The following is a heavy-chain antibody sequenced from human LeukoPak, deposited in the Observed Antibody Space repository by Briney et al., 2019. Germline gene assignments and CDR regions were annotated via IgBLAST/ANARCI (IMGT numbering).Heavy chain of an antibody. CDR3: ARGSSGTSPPFYYYHYMDV. CDR1: GYTFTSYD. D-gene: IGHD2-2*01. V-gene: IGHV1-8*01. CDR2: MNPNSGNT. Sequence: ASVKVSCKASGYTFTSYDISWVRRATGQGLEWMGWMNPNSGNTGYAQKFQGRVTMTRNTSISTAYMELSSLRSEDTAVYYCARGSSGTSPPFYYYHYMDVWGKGTTVTVSS. J-gene: IGHJ6*03.